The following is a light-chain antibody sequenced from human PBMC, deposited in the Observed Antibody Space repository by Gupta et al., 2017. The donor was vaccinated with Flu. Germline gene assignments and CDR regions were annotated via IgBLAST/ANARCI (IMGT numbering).Light chain of an antibody. CDR1: QSINNY. Sequence: VLTQSPATLSLSPGESATLSCRASQSINNYIAWYQQNPGQAPRLLSYDASSRAAGTPPRFSGSGSGTDFTLTISRLEPEDSAIYYCHQRSNWQMFGQGTKVEIK. V-gene: IGKV3D-11*02. CDR2: DAS. CDR3: HQRSNWQM. J-gene: IGKJ1*01.